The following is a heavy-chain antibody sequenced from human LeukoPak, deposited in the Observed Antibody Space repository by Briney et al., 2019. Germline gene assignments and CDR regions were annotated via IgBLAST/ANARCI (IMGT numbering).Heavy chain of an antibody. Sequence: ASVKVSCKASGYTFTGYYMHWVRQAPGQGLEWVGWINPNSGGTTYAQKFQGRVTMTRDTSISTAYMGLSRLRSDDTAVYYCARDWAPNGMDVWGQGTTVTVSS. D-gene: IGHD3-16*01. CDR2: INPNSGGT. CDR1: GYTFTGYY. V-gene: IGHV1-2*02. J-gene: IGHJ6*02. CDR3: ARDWAPNGMDV.